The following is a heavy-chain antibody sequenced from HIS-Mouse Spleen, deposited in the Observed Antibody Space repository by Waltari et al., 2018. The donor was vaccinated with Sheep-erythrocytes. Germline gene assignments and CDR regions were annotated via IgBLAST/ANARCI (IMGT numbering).Heavy chain of an antibody. CDR2: ISYDGSNK. CDR3: AKEPYDYVWGSYRPAVDY. V-gene: IGHV3-30*18. J-gene: IGHJ4*02. Sequence: QVQLVESGGGVVQPGRSLRLSCAASGFTFSSYGMHWVRQAPGTGLEWVAVISYDGSNKYYADSVKGRFTISRDNSKNTLYLQMNSLRAEDTAVYYCAKEPYDYVWGSYRPAVDYWGQGTLVTVSS. CDR1: GFTFSSYG. D-gene: IGHD3-16*02.